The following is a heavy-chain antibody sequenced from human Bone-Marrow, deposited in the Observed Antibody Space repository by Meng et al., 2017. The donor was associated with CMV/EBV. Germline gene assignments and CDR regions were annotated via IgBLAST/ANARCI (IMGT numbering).Heavy chain of an antibody. Sequence: YAMPWVRPAPGKGLEWVASVKGNGGPFYADTMYYADSVKGRFTISRDNSKDTLYLQMNSLRVDDTAVYYCAKTFKNTWGGRYNWFDPWGQGTLVTVSS. D-gene: IGHD3-16*01. CDR2: VKGNGGPFYADTM. CDR1: YA. J-gene: IGHJ5*02. V-gene: IGHV3-23*01. CDR3: AKTFKNTWGGRYNWFDP.